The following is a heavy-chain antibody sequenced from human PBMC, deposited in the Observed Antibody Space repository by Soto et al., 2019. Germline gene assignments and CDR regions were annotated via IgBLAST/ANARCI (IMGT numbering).Heavy chain of an antibody. J-gene: IGHJ4*02. D-gene: IGHD2-21*02. Sequence: QVQLVESGGGVVQPGRSLRLSCAASGFTFSSYAMHWVRQAPGKGLEWVAVISYDGSNKYYADSVKGRFTISRDNSKNPLYLQMNSLRAEDTAVYYCARERGGGWTAILDYWGQGTLVTVSS. CDR1: GFTFSSYA. V-gene: IGHV3-30-3*01. CDR2: ISYDGSNK. CDR3: ARERGGGWTAILDY.